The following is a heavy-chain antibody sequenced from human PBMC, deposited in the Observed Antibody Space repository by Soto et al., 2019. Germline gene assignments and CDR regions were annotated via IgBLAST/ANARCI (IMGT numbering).Heavy chain of an antibody. CDR1: GFTFSSYW. CDR3: ARDSEGLGNYYYGMDV. Sequence: HPGGSLRLSCAASGFTFSSYWMSWVRQAPGKGLEWVANIKQDGSEKYYVDSVKGRFTISRDNAKNSLYLQMNSLRAEDTAVYYCARDSEGLGNYYYGMDVWGQGTTVTVSS. V-gene: IGHV3-7*03. D-gene: IGHD7-27*01. CDR2: IKQDGSEK. J-gene: IGHJ6*02.